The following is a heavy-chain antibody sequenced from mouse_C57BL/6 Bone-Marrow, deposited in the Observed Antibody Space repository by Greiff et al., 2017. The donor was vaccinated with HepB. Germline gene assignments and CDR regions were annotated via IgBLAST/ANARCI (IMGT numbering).Heavy chain of an antibody. J-gene: IGHJ2*01. V-gene: IGHV1-81*01. Sequence: VQGVESGAELARPGASVKLSCKASGYTFTSYGISWVKQRTGQGLEWIGEIYPRSGNTDYNEKFKGKATLTADKSSSTAYMELRSLTSEDSAVYVCAKAPYYDPFDYWGQGTTLTVSS. CDR3: AKAPYYDPFDY. CDR1: GYTFTSYG. CDR2: IYPRSGNT. D-gene: IGHD2-4*01.